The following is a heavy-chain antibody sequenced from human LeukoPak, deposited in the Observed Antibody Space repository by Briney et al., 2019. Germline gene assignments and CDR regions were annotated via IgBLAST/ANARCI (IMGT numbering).Heavy chain of an antibody. CDR1: GFTFDDYA. Sequence: GGSLRLSCAASGFTFDDYAMHWVRQAPGKGLEWVSGISWNSGSIGYADSVKGRFTISRDNAKNSLYLQMNSLRAEDTALYYCAKDPSAGYFDYWGQGTLVTVSS. D-gene: IGHD6-19*01. J-gene: IGHJ4*02. CDR2: ISWNSGSI. V-gene: IGHV3-9*01. CDR3: AKDPSAGYFDY.